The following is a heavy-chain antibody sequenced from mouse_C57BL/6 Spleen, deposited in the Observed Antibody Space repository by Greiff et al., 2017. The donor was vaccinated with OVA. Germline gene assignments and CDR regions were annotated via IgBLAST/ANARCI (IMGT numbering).Heavy chain of an antibody. CDR3: AGHGPHYYCSSYDWYFDF. CDR2: IRSDGST. V-gene: IGHV2-6-1*01. D-gene: IGHD1-1*01. J-gene: IGHJ1*03. CDR1: GFSLTSYG. Sequence: VQRVESGPGLVAPSQSLSITCTVSGFSLTSYGVHWVRQPPGKGLEWLVVIRSDGSTTYNSALKSRLSISKDNSKGQGFLKMNSLQTDDTAMYYCAGHGPHYYCSSYDWYFDFWGKGTTVTVSS.